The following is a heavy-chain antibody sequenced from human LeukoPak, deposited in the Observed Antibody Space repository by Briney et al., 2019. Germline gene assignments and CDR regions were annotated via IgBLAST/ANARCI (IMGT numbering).Heavy chain of an antibody. CDR2: ISSSSSYI. D-gene: IGHD6-19*01. J-gene: IGHJ4*02. CDR3: AKKGSHIAVAGNFDY. Sequence: GGSLRLSCAASGFTFSSYSMNWVRQAPGKGLEWVSSISSSSSYIYYADSVKGRFTISRDNAKNSLYLQMNSLRAEDTAVYYCAKKGSHIAVAGNFDYWGQGTLVTVSS. V-gene: IGHV3-21*01. CDR1: GFTFSSYS.